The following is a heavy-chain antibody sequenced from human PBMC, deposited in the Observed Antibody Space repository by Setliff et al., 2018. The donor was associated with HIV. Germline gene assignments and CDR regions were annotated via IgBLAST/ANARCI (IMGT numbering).Heavy chain of an antibody. CDR1: GGSFSGYY. J-gene: IGHJ3*02. Sequence: SETLSLTCGVYGGSFSGYYWTWLRQPPGKGLEWIGEINHRGTTNSNPSLKRRVTISVDTSKSQFSLRLSSVTAADTAVYYCARPRLWRDAFDIWGQGAMVTVSS. CDR2: INHRGTT. CDR3: ARPRLWRDAFDI. D-gene: IGHD1-1*01. V-gene: IGHV4-34*01.